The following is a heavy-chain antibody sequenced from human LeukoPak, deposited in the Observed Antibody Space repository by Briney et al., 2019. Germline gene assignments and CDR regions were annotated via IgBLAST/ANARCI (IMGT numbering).Heavy chain of an antibody. CDR1: GASVSGGGNS. CDR3: AGTGVTFDY. D-gene: IGHD4-23*01. CDR2: FSHTGST. J-gene: IGHJ4*02. V-gene: IGHV4-30-2*01. Sequence: SETLSLTCAVSGASVSGGGNSWSWIRQPPGKGLEWIGWFSHTGSTYYNPSLKSRVTISVDRSNNQFSLKLRSMTAADTAVYYCAGTGVTFDYWGQGTLVVVSS.